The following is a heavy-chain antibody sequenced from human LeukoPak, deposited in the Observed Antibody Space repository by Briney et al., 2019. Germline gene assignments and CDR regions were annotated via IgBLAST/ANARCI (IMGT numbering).Heavy chain of an antibody. Sequence: PGGSLRLSCAASGFTFSNYAMTWVRQAPGKGLEGVSVISGSGDATNYADSVKGRFTISRDNSKSTLYVQMNSLGAEDTAVYYCARSQDVDTATRHDAFDIWGQGTMVTVSS. D-gene: IGHD5-18*01. V-gene: IGHV3-23*01. CDR1: GFTFSNYA. J-gene: IGHJ3*02. CDR3: ARSQDVDTATRHDAFDI. CDR2: ISGSGDAT.